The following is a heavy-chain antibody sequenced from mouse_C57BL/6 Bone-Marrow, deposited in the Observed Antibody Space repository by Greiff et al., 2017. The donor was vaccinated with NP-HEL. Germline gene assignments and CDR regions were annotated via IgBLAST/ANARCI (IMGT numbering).Heavy chain of an antibody. J-gene: IGHJ1*03. CDR3: TGGVYYGPYWYFDV. CDR2: LYPGNSDT. Sequence: EVQLQQSGTVLARPGASVKMSCKTSGYTFTSYWMHWVKQRPGQGLEWIGALYPGNSDTRYNQKFKGKAKLTAVTSASTAYMELSSLTNEDSAVYYCTGGVYYGPYWYFDVWGTGTTVTVSS. V-gene: IGHV1-5*01. D-gene: IGHD2-1*01. CDR1: GYTFTSYW.